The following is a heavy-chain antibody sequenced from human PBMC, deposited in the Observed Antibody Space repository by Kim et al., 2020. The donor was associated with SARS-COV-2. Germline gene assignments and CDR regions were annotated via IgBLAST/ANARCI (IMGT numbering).Heavy chain of an antibody. V-gene: IGHV1-69*13. CDR1: GGTFSSYA. CDR2: IIPIFGTA. Sequence: SVKVSCKASGGTFSSYAISWVRQAPGQGLEWMGGIIPIFGTANYAQKFQGRVTITADESTSTAYMELSSLRSEDTAVYYCARSAPYDYVSKLPDYWGQGTLVTVSS. CDR3: ARSAPYDYVSKLPDY. J-gene: IGHJ4*02. D-gene: IGHD3-16*01.